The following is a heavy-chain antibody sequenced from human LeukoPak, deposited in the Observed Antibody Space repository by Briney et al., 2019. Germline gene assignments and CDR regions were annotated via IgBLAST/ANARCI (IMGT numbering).Heavy chain of an antibody. CDR3: ASRSATTSGGYFDV. D-gene: IGHD6-25*01. J-gene: IGHJ2*01. V-gene: IGHV4-31*03. Sequence: SQTLSLTCIVSGGSIRSGGYYWSWIRQVPGKGLEWIGYISYSGSTFYNPSLKSRVIVSADTSENQFFLKLSSVTAADTAVYFCASRSATTSGGYFDVWGRGTLVTVSS. CDR2: ISYSGST. CDR1: GGSIRSGGYY.